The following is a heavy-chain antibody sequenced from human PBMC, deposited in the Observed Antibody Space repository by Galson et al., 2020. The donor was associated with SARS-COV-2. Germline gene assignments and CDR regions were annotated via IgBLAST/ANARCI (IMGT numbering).Heavy chain of an antibody. V-gene: IGHV4-34*01. Sequence: SETLSLTCAVYGGSFSGYYWSWIRQPPGKGLEWIGEINHSGSTNYNSSLKSRVTISVDTSKNQFSLKLSSVTAADTAVYYCARADVDTALLFDYWGQGTLVTVSS. J-gene: IGHJ4*02. CDR3: ARADVDTALLFDY. CDR1: GGSFSGYY. CDR2: INHSGST. D-gene: IGHD5-18*01.